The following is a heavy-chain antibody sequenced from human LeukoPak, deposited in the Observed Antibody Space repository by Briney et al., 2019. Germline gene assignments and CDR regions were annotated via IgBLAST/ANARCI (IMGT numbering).Heavy chain of an antibody. V-gene: IGHV4-59*01. CDR3: ARGRSSDDP. J-gene: IGHJ5*02. CDR2: IYYSGGT. Sequence: PSETLSLTCTVSGGSISGYFWSWIRQPPGKGLEWIGYIYYSGGTNYNPSLKSRVTISVDTSKNQFSLKLTSVTAADTAVYYCARGRSSDDPWGQGTLVTVSS. CDR1: GGSISGYF.